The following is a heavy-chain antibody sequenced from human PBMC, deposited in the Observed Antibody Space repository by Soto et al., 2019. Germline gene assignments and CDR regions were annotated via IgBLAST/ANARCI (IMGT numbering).Heavy chain of an antibody. CDR1: GYTFTSYA. Sequence: QVQLVQSGAEVKKPGASVKVSCKASGYTFTSYAMHWVRQAPGQRLEWMGWINAGNGNTKYSQKFQGRVTITRDTSASTAYMELSSLRSEDTAVYYCARSGIYSVDWFDPWGQGTLVTVSS. J-gene: IGHJ5*02. CDR3: ARSGIYSVDWFDP. D-gene: IGHD1-26*01. CDR2: INAGNGNT. V-gene: IGHV1-3*01.